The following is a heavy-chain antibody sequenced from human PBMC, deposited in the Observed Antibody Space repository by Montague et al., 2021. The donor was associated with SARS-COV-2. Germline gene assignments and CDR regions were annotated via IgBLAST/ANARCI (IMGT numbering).Heavy chain of an antibody. CDR3: ARGVDTGVVTVTGGFDS. D-gene: IGHD5-18*01. CDR1: GGSISRGYYY. V-gene: IGHV4-61*02. CDR2: IYRRGSP. J-gene: IGHJ4*02. Sequence: TLSLTCTVSGGSISRGYYYWSWIRLPAGKGLEWIGRIYRRGSPNYXXXLQSRVVLSVDTSRNQFSMKLTSVTAADTAMYYCARGVDTGVVTVTGGFDSWGQGTLVIVSS.